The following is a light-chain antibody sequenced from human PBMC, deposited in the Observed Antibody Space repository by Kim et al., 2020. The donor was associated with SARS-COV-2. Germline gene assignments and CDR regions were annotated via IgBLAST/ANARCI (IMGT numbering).Light chain of an antibody. CDR2: DVS. V-gene: IGLV2-14*04. Sequence: GQSITISCTGTSSDVGGYNSVSWYQQHSGKAPKLMIYDVSKWPSGVPNRFSGSKSGNTASLTISGLQAEDEADYYCCSYTSSSTYVFGTGTKVTVL. CDR1: SSDVGGYNS. CDR3: CSYTSSSTYV. J-gene: IGLJ1*01.